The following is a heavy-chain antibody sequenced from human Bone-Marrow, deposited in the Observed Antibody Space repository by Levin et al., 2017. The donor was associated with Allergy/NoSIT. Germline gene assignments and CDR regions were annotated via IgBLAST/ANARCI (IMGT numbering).Heavy chain of an antibody. CDR1: GFTFSRYG. CDR2: IWYDGSNK. D-gene: IGHD1-1*01. Sequence: GGSLRLSCVSSGFTFSRYGMHWVRQAPDKGLEWVAVIWYDGSNKYYTHSVEGRFTISRDNSKNTVYLQMDSLRVEDTAIYFCARDSHDNDDPHNLFDYWGQGTLVTVSS. J-gene: IGHJ4*02. CDR3: ARDSHDNDDPHNLFDY. V-gene: IGHV3-33*01.